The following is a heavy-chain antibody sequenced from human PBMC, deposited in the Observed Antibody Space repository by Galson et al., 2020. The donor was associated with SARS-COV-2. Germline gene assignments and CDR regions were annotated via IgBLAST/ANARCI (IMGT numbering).Heavy chain of an antibody. J-gene: IGHJ6*03. D-gene: IGHD3-10*01. CDR3: ARGPDYSGLYYDYRDV. CDR1: GYIFTGYY. Sequence: ASVKVSCKSSGYIFTGYYMHWVRQAPGQGLEGMGWISPNSGGPNYAQKFQGRVTMTRDTAINTAYMELSRLRSDDTAVYYCARGPDYSGLYYDYRDVWGKGTTVADSS. CDR2: ISPNSGGP. V-gene: IGHV1-2*02.